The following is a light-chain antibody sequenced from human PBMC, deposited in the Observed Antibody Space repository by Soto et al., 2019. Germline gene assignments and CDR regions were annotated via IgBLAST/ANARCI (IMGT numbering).Light chain of an antibody. CDR1: QSISNS. CDR3: QQSSTTPYT. CDR2: AAS. V-gene: IGKV1-39*01. J-gene: IGKJ2*01. Sequence: DIQMTQSPSSLSASVGDRVTITCQASQSISNSLNWYQQKPGNVPKVLIYAASNLQSGVPSKFSGSGSGTDFTLTINSLQPEDFAIYYCQQSSTTPYTFGQGTKLEIK.